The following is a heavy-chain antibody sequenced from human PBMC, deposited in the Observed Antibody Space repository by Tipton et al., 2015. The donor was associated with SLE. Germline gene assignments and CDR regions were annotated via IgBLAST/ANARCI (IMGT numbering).Heavy chain of an antibody. D-gene: IGHD2-15*01. CDR2: ISGSGGST. CDR3: AKLVYRSAALFDY. Sequence: SLRLSCAASGFTFNNYAMNWVRQTPGKGLEWVSAISGSGGSTYYADSVKGRFTISRDNSKNTLYLQMNSLRAEATAVYYCAKLVYRSAALFDYWGQGTLVTVSS. J-gene: IGHJ4*02. CDR1: GFTFNNYA. V-gene: IGHV3-23*01.